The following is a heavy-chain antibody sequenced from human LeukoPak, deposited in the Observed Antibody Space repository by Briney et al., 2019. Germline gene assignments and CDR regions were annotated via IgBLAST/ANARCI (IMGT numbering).Heavy chain of an antibody. CDR3: ARGAHIVVVTLPMDV. D-gene: IGHD2-21*02. Sequence: ASVKVSCKASGGTFSSYAISWVRQAPGQGLEWMGWINPNSGGTNYVQKFQGRVTMTRDTSISTAYMELSRLRSDDTAVYYCARGAHIVVVTLPMDVWGKGTTVTVSS. CDR2: INPNSGGT. CDR1: GGTFSSYA. J-gene: IGHJ6*04. V-gene: IGHV1-2*02.